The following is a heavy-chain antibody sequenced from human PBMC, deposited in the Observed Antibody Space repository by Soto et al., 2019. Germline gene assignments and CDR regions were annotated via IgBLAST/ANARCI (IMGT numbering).Heavy chain of an antibody. J-gene: IGHJ5*02. D-gene: IGHD2-15*01. Sequence: QVQLQESGPGLVKPSQTLSLTCTVSGGSINTGGYYWGWIRHLPGEGLEWIGHIFYTGTAYYNPSLRSRVTVSIDTSANQFSLHMYSVTAADTAMYYCARRLDDTPETFFNWFDPWGQGILVTGSS. CDR3: ARRLDDTPETFFNWFDP. CDR1: GGSINTGGYY. CDR2: IFYTGTA. V-gene: IGHV4-31*03.